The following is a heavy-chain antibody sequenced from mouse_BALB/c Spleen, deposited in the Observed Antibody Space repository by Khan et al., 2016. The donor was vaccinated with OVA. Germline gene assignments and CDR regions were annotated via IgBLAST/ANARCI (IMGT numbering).Heavy chain of an antibody. D-gene: IGHD2-14*01. J-gene: IGHJ3*01. CDR3: ARREYYWSFAY. CDR2: INTYTGEP. V-gene: IGHV9-3-1*01. Sequence: QIQLVQSGPELKKPEETVKISCKASGYTFTNYGMDWVKQAPGKGLKWMGWINTYTGEPTYADDFKGRFAFSLETSARTAYLQINNLKTEDTARYFCARREYYWSFAYWGQGTLVTGSA. CDR1: GYTFTNYG.